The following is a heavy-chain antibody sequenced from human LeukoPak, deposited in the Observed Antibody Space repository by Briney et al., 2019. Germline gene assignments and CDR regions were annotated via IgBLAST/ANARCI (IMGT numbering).Heavy chain of an antibody. CDR3: ARDRVCFPFDY. D-gene: IGHD2/OR15-2a*01. Sequence: PGGSLRLSCAASGFTFSSFSMNWVRQAPGKGLEWVSSISSSSSYIYYADSVKGRFTISRDNAKNSLYLQMNSLRAEDTAVYYCARDRVCFPFDYWGQGTLVTVSS. CDR2: ISSSSSYI. V-gene: IGHV3-21*01. J-gene: IGHJ4*02. CDR1: GFTFSSFS.